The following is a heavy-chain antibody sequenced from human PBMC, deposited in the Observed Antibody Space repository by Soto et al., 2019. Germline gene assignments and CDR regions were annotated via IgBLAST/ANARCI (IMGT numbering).Heavy chain of an antibody. V-gene: IGHV3-15*01. CDR2: IKSKTDGGTT. D-gene: IGHD1-7*01. CDR1: GFTFSNAW. J-gene: IGHJ6*02. Sequence: WGSLRLSGAASGFTFSNAWMSWVRQAPGKGLEGVGRIKSKTDGGTTDYAAPVKGRFTISRDDSKNTLYLQMNSLKTEDTAVYYCTPDWNYSQYYYYGMDVWGQGTTVTVSS. CDR3: TPDWNYSQYYYYGMDV.